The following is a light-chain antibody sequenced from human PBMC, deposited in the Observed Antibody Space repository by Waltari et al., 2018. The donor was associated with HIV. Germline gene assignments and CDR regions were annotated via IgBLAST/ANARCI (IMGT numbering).Light chain of an antibody. CDR2: EVI. Sequence: QSALTQPRSVSGSPGQSVTISCTGTSSDVGGYDSVSWYLQHPGKVPKLIIYEVIKRPSGVPDLFSASKSGNTASLTISGLQTEDEADYFCCSYAGTYTYVLFGGGTKLTVL. J-gene: IGLJ3*02. CDR3: CSYAGTYTYVL. V-gene: IGLV2-11*01. CDR1: SSDVGGYDS.